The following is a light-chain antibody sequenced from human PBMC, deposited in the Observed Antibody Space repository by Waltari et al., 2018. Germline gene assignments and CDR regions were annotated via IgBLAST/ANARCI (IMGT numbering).Light chain of an antibody. CDR1: SSDVGGSNY. V-gene: IGLV2-14*03. CDR2: DVN. Sequence: QSALTQPASVSGSPGQSITISCPGTSSDVGGSNYVSWYQHHPAKAPKLMIYDVNKRPSGVSDRFSGSKSGNTASLTISGLQTEDEADYYCTSYTSSSTYVFGIGTKVTVL. CDR3: TSYTSSSTYV. J-gene: IGLJ1*01.